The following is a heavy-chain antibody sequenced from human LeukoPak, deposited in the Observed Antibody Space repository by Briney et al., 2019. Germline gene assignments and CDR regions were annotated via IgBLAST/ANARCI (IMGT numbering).Heavy chain of an antibody. CDR3: AKKIGGVYAFDI. CDR2: ISTSGAST. CDR1: GFTFSSYG. J-gene: IGHJ3*02. D-gene: IGHD2/OR15-2a*01. V-gene: IGHV3-23*01. Sequence: GGSLRLSCAASGFTFSSYGMNWVRRTPGKGLEWVSSISTSGASTYYADSVKGRFTISRENSRNTLYLQMNSLRAEDTAVYYCAKKIGGVYAFDIWGQGTMVTVSS.